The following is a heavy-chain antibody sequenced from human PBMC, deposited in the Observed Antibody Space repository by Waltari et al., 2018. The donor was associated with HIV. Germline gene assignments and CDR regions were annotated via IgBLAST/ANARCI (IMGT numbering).Heavy chain of an antibody. CDR3: ATFAGSGDYFGMDV. Sequence: QVQLQQWGAGLLKPSETLSLPCAVAGGSFSGSFWTWLRQPPGKGLEWIGEVNHSGSTNYNPSLKSRVTISVDTSKNQFSLKLTSVTAADTAVYYCATFAGSGDYFGMDVWGQGTTVTVSS. CDR2: VNHSGST. V-gene: IGHV4-34*01. D-gene: IGHD3-10*01. J-gene: IGHJ6*02. CDR1: GGSFSGSF.